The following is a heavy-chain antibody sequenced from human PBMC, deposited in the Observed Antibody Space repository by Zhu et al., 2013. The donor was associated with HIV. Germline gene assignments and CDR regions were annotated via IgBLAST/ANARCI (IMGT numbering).Heavy chain of an antibody. V-gene: IGHV1-58*01. D-gene: IGHD7-27*01. J-gene: IGHJ3*02. CDR1: GFTFTSSA. Sequence: QLVQSGPEVKKPGTSVKVSCKASGFTFTSSAVQWVRQARGQRLEWIGWIVVGSGNTNYAQKFQERVTITRDMSTSTAYMELSSLRSEDTAVYYCAAAGDPASAFDIWGQGTMVTVSS. CDR2: IVVGSGNT. CDR3: AAAGDPASAFDI.